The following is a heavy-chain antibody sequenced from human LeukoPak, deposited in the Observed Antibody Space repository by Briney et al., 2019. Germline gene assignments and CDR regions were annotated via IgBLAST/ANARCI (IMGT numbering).Heavy chain of an antibody. CDR1: GFTFSSYA. V-gene: IGHV3-23*01. CDR3: AKDWVGRSGWYSPNDY. J-gene: IGHJ4*02. CDR2: ISGSGGST. Sequence: GGSLRLSCAASGFTFSSYAMSWVRQAPGKGLEWVSAISGSGGSTYYADSVKGRFTISRDNSKNTLYLQMNSLRAEDTAVYYCAKDWVGRSGWYSPNDYWGQGTLVTVSS. D-gene: IGHD6-19*01.